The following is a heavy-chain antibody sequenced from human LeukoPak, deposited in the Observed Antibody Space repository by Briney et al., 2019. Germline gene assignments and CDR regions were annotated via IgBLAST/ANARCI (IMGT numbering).Heavy chain of an antibody. CDR1: GGSIRSYY. CDR2: IYYSGST. J-gene: IGHJ6*03. Sequence: SETLSLTCTVSGGSIRSYYWSWIRQSPGKGLEWIGYIYYSGSTNYNPSLKSRVTISVDTSKNQFSLKLSSVTAADTAVYYCARLFLGTWYYMNVWGKGTTVTVSS. V-gene: IGHV4-59*08. CDR3: ARLFLGTWYYMNV. D-gene: IGHD7-27*01.